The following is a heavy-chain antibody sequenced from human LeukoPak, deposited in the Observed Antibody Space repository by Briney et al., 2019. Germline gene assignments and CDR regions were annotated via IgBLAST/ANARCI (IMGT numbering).Heavy chain of an antibody. CDR2: LRYDGSNK. V-gene: IGHV3-30*02. D-gene: IGHD5-24*01. CDR1: GFTFSSYG. Sequence: GGSLRLSCAASGFTFSSYGMNWVRQAPGKGLEWVAFLRYDGSNKYYADSVKARFTISRDNSKNTLYLQMNSLRAEDTAVYYCARAQRGYNFDFDYWGQGTLVTVSS. CDR3: ARAQRGYNFDFDY. J-gene: IGHJ4*02.